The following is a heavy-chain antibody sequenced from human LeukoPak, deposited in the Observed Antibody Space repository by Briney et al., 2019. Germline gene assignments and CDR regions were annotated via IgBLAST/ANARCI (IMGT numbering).Heavy chain of an antibody. J-gene: IGHJ3*02. V-gene: IGHV4-34*01. CDR2: INQSGST. Sequence: SETLSLTCAVYGGSFSGYHWGWIRQPPGKGLEWIGEINQSGSTNYNPSLKSRVTISVDTSKNQFSLNLSSVTAADTAVYYCARQPLNCSSASCHAFDIWGQGTMVTVSS. CDR3: ARQPLNCSSASCHAFDI. CDR1: GGSFSGYH. D-gene: IGHD2-2*01.